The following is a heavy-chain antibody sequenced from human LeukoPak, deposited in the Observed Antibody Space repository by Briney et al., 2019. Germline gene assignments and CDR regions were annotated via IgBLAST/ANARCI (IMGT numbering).Heavy chain of an antibody. CDR1: GYIFTSYG. J-gene: IGHJ3*02. D-gene: IGHD6-13*01. Sequence: GASVKVSCKASGYIFTSYGISWVRQAPGQGLAWLGWISTYNGHTNYAQKLQGRVTMTTDTSTSTAYMEVRSLRSDDRAVYYCARGLPPPLAADDAFDIWGQGTMVTVSS. CDR3: ARGLPPPLAADDAFDI. CDR2: ISTYNGHT. V-gene: IGHV1-18*01.